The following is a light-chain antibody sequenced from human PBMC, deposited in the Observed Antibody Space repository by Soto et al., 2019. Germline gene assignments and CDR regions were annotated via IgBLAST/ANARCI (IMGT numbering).Light chain of an antibody. Sequence: EIVMTQSPATLYVSPGGRATLSCRASQSVSSNLAWYQQKPGQAPRLLIYGASTRATGIPARFSGSGSGTEFTLTISSLQSEDFAVYYCQQYNNWPPRAWTFGQGTKVEIK. V-gene: IGKV3-15*01. CDR1: QSVSSN. CDR2: GAS. CDR3: QQYNNWPPRAWT. J-gene: IGKJ1*01.